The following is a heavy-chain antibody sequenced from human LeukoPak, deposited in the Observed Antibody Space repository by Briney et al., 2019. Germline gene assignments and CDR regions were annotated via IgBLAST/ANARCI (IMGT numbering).Heavy chain of an antibody. CDR1: GFTFSSYG. CDR3: AKDIIAAAGTNPY. CDR2: ISYDGSNK. J-gene: IGHJ4*02. Sequence: GGSLRLSCAASGFTFSSYGMHWVRQAPGKGLEWVAVISYDGSNKYHADSVKGRFTISRDNSKNTLYLQMNSLRAEDTAVYYCAKDIIAAAGTNPYWGQGTLVTVSS. V-gene: IGHV3-30*18. D-gene: IGHD6-13*01.